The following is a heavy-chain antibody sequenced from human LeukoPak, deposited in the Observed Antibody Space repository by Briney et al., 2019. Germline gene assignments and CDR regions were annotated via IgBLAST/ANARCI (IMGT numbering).Heavy chain of an antibody. CDR3: AKGAYYDSSGYWDY. CDR2: ISWNSGSI. D-gene: IGHD3-22*01. CDR1: GFTFDDYA. J-gene: IGHJ4*02. Sequence: GGSLRLSYAASGFTFDDYAMHWVRQAPGKGLEWVSGISWNSGSIGYADSVKGRFTISRDNAKNSLYLQMNSLRAEDTALYYCAKGAYYDSSGYWDYWGQGTLVTVSS. V-gene: IGHV3-9*01.